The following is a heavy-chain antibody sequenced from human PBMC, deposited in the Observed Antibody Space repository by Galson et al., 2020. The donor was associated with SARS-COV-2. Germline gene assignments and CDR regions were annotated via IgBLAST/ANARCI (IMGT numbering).Heavy chain of an antibody. CDR3: ARMTDAYQEFDS. J-gene: IGHJ4*02. Sequence: TGGSLRLSCAASGFTFNNYYMSWVRQAPGKGLEWVANIKEDGSVKYYVDSVKGRFTISRDNAKNSLYLQMNSLRGDDTAVYFCARMTDAYQEFDSWGRGTLVTVSS. CDR2: IKEDGSVK. CDR1: GFTFNNYY. D-gene: IGHD2-2*01. V-gene: IGHV3-7*01.